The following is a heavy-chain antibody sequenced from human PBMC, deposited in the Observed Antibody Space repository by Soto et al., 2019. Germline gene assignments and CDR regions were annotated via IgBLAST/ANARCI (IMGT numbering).Heavy chain of an antibody. CDR2: INHSGST. CDR1: GGSFSGYY. D-gene: IGHD1-7*01. J-gene: IGHJ2*01. V-gene: IGHV4-34*01. CDR3: ARGDNTLNYPLYFDL. Sequence: QVQLQQWGAGLLKPSETLSLTCAVYGGSFSGYYWSWIRQPPGTGLEWIGEINHSGSTNYNPSLMSRVTISVVTSKIQFSLKLSSVTAADTAVYYCARGDNTLNYPLYFDLRGRGTLVTVSS.